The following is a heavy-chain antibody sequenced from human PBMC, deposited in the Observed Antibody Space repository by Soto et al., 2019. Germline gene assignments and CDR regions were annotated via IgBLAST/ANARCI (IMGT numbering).Heavy chain of an antibody. CDR3: ATKGGGYSFQFEP. CDR1: GFTFSDYY. J-gene: IGHJ5*02. CDR2: ISSGGTTI. V-gene: IGHV3-11*01. Sequence: GWSLRLSCAASGFTFSDYYMSLIRQAPGKGLEWVSYISSGGTTIYYADSVKGRFTISRDDAKNSLFLQMNSLRPEDTAVYFCATKGGGYSFQFEPWGQGTLVTVSS. D-gene: IGHD3-22*01.